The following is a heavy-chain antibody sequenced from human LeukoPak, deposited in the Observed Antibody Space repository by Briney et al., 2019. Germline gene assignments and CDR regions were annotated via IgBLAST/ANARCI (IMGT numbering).Heavy chain of an antibody. CDR2: INHSGST. V-gene: IGHV4-34*01. CDR1: GGSFSGYY. Sequence: SETLSLTCAVSGGSFSGYYWNWIRQPPGKGLEWIGEINHSGSTNYNPSLKSRVTISVDTSKNQFSLKLSSVTAADTAVYYCARHRTYYYGSGSYRTNWFDPWGQGTLVTVSS. J-gene: IGHJ5*02. D-gene: IGHD3-10*01. CDR3: ARHRTYYYGSGSYRTNWFDP.